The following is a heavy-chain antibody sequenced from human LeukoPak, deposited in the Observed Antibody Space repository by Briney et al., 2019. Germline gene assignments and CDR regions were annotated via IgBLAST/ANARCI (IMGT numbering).Heavy chain of an antibody. Sequence: PGGSLRLSCAASGFTVSSNYMSWVRQAPGKGLEWVAIISYDGSNKYYADSVKGRFTISRDNPKDTLYLQMNSLRAEDTAVYYCARELNSVVRGVIIGKLPFDYWGQGTLVTVSS. CDR3: ARELNSVVRGVIIGKLPFDY. CDR1: GFTVSSNY. V-gene: IGHV3-30-3*01. J-gene: IGHJ4*02. CDR2: ISYDGSNK. D-gene: IGHD3-10*01.